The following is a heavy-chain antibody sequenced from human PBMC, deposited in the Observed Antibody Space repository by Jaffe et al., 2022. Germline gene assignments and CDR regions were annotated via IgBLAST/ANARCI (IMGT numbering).Heavy chain of an antibody. V-gene: IGHV4-39*01. Sequence: QLQLQESGPGLVKPSETLSLTCTVSGGSISSSSYYWGWIRQPPGKGLEWIGSIYYSGSTYYNPSLKSRVTISVDTSKNQFSLKLSSVTAADTAVYYCARPGYCSSTSCYGPRNNWFDPWGQGTLVTVSS. D-gene: IGHD2-2*03. CDR3: ARPGYCSSTSCYGPRNNWFDP. J-gene: IGHJ5*02. CDR1: GGSISSSSYY. CDR2: IYYSGST.